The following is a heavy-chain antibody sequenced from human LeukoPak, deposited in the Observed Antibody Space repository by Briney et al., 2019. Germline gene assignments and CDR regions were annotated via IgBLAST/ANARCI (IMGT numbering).Heavy chain of an antibody. V-gene: IGHV1-24*01. Sequence: ASVKVSCKVSGYTLTELSMHWVRQAPGKGLEWMGGFDPEDGETIYAQKFQGRVTITTDESTSTAYMELSSLRSEDTAVYYCARAFEYSSSSDAFDIWGQGTMVTVSS. D-gene: IGHD6-6*01. J-gene: IGHJ3*02. CDR2: FDPEDGET. CDR1: GYTLTELS. CDR3: ARAFEYSSSSDAFDI.